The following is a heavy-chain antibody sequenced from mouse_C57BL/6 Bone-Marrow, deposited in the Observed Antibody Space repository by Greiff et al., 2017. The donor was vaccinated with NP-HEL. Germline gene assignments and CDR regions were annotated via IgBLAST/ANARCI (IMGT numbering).Heavy chain of an antibody. CDR1: GYTFTSYW. Sequence: QVQLQQPGAELVKPGASVKLSCKASGYTFTSYWMHWVKQRPGQGLEWIGMIHPNSGSTNYNEKFKSKATLTVDKSSSTAYMQLSSLTSEDSAVYYCARWERLEAYYYAMDYWGQGTSVTVSS. D-gene: IGHD2-13*01. V-gene: IGHV1-64*01. J-gene: IGHJ4*01. CDR2: IHPNSGST. CDR3: ARWERLEAYYYAMDY.